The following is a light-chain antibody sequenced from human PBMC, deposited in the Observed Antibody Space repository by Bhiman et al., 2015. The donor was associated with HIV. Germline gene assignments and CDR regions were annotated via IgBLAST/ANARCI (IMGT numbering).Light chain of an antibody. Sequence: QSVLTQPPSVSGAQGRGSPSPALGAAPTSGQVMMYTGTSSFQEHAPKLLIYDNNNRPSGVPDRFSGSKSGTSASLAITGLQAEDEANYYCQSYDSSLSGSVFGGGTKLTVL. V-gene: IGLV1-40*01. CDR3: QSYDSSLSGSV. CDR2: DNN. J-gene: IGLJ2*01. CDR1: APTSGQVM.